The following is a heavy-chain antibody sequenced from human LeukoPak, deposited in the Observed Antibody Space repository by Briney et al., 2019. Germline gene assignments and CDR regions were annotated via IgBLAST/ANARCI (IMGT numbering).Heavy chain of an antibody. Sequence: QAGGSLRLSCAASGFTFSSYAMHWVRQAPGKGLEWVAVISYDGSNKYYADSVKGRFTISRDNSKNTLYLQMNSLRAEDTAVYYCEWELRSSQDAFDIWGQGTMVTVSS. CDR2: ISYDGSNK. CDR3: EWELRSSQDAFDI. D-gene: IGHD4/OR15-4a*01. CDR1: GFTFSSYA. J-gene: IGHJ3*02. V-gene: IGHV3-30-3*01.